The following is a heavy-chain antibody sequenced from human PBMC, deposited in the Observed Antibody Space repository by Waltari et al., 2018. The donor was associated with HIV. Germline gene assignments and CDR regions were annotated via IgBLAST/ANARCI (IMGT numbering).Heavy chain of an antibody. D-gene: IGHD6-19*01. CDR1: GYSISSGYY. CDR3: AREDSSVDY. CDR2: IYHSGST. Sequence: QVQLQESGPGLVKPSETLSLTCAVSGYSISSGYYWGWIRQPPGKGLEWIGSIYHSGSTYYNPSLKSRVTISVDTSKNQFSLKLSSVTAADTAVYYCAREDSSVDYWGQGTLVTVSS. V-gene: IGHV4-38-2*02. J-gene: IGHJ4*02.